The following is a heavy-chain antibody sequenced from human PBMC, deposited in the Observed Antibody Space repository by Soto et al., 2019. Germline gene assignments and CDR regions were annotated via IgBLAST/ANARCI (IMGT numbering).Heavy chain of an antibody. Sequence: GESLKISCKGSGYSFTGYWISWVRQMPGKGLEWMGRIDPSDSYTNYAQKFQGRVTITADESTSTAYMELSSLRSEDTAVYYCARQSSWYFDPWGQGTLVTVPQ. D-gene: IGHD6-13*01. CDR1: GYSFTGYW. CDR2: IDPSDSYT. CDR3: ARQSSWYFDP. V-gene: IGHV5-10-1*01. J-gene: IGHJ5*02.